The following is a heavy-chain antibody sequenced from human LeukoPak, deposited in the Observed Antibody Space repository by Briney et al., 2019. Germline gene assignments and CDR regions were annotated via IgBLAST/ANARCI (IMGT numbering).Heavy chain of an antibody. J-gene: IGHJ3*02. CDR3: ARDVEYSYGSDAFDI. Sequence: GGSLRLSCAASGFTFSSYSMNWVRQAPGKGLEWVSSISSSSSYIYYADSVKGRFTISRDNAKNSLYLQMSSLRAEDTAVYYCARDVEYSYGSDAFDIWGQGTMVTVSS. CDR1: GFTFSSYS. V-gene: IGHV3-21*01. D-gene: IGHD5-18*01. CDR2: ISSSSSYI.